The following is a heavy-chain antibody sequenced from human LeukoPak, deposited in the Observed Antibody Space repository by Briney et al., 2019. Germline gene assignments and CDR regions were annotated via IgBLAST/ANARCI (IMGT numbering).Heavy chain of an antibody. J-gene: IGHJ6*03. D-gene: IGHD5-12*01. CDR3: ARERTLVATIPPRKKKKNYYMDV. CDR2: ISSSSSTI. Sequence: GGSLRLSCAASGFTFSSYGMTWVRQAPGKGLEWVSYISSSSSTIYYADSVKGRFTISRDNAKNSLYLQMNSLRAEDTAVYYSARERTLVATIPPRKKKKNYYMDVWGKGTTVTVSS. CDR1: GFTFSSYG. V-gene: IGHV3-48*04.